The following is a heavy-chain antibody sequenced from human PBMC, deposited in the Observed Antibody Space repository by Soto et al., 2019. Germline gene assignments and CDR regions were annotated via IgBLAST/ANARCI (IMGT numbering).Heavy chain of an antibody. CDR1: GGSISSGGYY. CDR2: IYYSGST. D-gene: IGHD3-10*01. V-gene: IGHV4-31*03. Sequence: SGPTLVNPTQTLTLTCTVSGGSISSGGYYWSWIRQHPGKGLEWIGYIYYSGSTYYNPSLKSRVTISVDTSKNQFSLKLSSVTAADTAVYYCARCVRTIDVKENWFDPWGQGTLVTVSS. J-gene: IGHJ5*02. CDR3: ARCVRTIDVKENWFDP.